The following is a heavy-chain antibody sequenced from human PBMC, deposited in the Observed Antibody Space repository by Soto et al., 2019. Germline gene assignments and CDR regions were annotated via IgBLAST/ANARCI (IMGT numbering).Heavy chain of an antibody. CDR2: ISNVGTTM. J-gene: IGHJ4*02. D-gene: IGHD4-17*01. CDR3: ARDVDADFRTDFDY. CDR1: GFTFPSYS. V-gene: IGHV3-48*01. Sequence: PGGSLRLSCAASGFTFPSYSMNWVRQAPGKGLEWVAYISNVGTTMYYADPVRGRFTISRDNAKNSMYLQMNSLRVEDTALYYCARDVDADFRTDFDYWGRGTLVT.